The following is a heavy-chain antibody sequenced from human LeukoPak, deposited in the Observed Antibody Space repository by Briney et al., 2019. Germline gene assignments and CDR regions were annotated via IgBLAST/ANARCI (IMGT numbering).Heavy chain of an antibody. Sequence: SETLSPTCTVPGGSISSSSYYWGWIRQPPGKGLEWIGSIYYSGSTYYNPSLKSRVTISVDTSKNQFSLKLSSVTAADTAVYYCARGDSYGYSWYFDLWGRGTLVTVS. J-gene: IGHJ2*01. D-gene: IGHD5-18*01. V-gene: IGHV4-39*07. CDR3: ARGDSYGYSWYFDL. CDR2: IYYSGST. CDR1: GGSISSSSYY.